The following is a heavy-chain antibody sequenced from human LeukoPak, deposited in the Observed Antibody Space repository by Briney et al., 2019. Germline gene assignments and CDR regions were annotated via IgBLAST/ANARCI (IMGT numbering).Heavy chain of an antibody. Sequence: SSETLSLTCTVSGGSISSGGYYWSWIRQPPGKGLEWIGYIYHSGSTNYNPSLKSRVTISVDTSKNQFSLKLSSVTAADTAVYYCASSDPRYCSSTSCSRGGGVDYWGQGTLVTVSS. V-gene: IGHV4-30-2*01. CDR1: GGSISSGGYY. CDR2: IYHSGST. CDR3: ASSDPRYCSSTSCSRGGGVDY. J-gene: IGHJ4*02. D-gene: IGHD2-2*01.